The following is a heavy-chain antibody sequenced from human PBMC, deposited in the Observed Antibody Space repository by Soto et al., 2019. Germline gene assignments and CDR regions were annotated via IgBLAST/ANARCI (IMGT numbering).Heavy chain of an antibody. D-gene: IGHD3-16*01. CDR1: GGSISSSSYY. CDR3: ARHAIGIGYVDY. Sequence: SETLSLTCTVSGGSISSSSYYWGWIRQPPGKGLEWIGSIYYSGSTYYNPSLKSRVTISVDTSKNQFSLKLSSVTAADTAVYYCARHAIGIGYVDYWGQGTLVTVSS. CDR2: IYYSGST. V-gene: IGHV4-39*01. J-gene: IGHJ4*02.